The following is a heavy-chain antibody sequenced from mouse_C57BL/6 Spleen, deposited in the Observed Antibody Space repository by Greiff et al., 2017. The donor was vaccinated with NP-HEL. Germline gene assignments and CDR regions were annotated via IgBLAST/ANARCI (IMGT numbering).Heavy chain of an antibody. CDR2: IYPRDGST. J-gene: IGHJ3*01. D-gene: IGHD2-4*01. CDR1: GYTFTDHT. V-gene: IGHV1-78*01. Sequence: VQLQQSDAELVKPGASVKISCKVSGYTFTDHTIHWMKQRPEQGLEWIGYIYPRDGSTKYNEKFKGKATLTADKSSSTAYMQLNSLTSEDSAVYFCAREEFYDYDGDSWFAYWGQGTLVTVSA. CDR3: AREEFYDYDGDSWFAY.